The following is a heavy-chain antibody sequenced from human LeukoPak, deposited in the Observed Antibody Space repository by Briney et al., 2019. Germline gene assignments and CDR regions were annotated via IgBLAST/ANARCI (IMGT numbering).Heavy chain of an antibody. CDR3: ARVYNWNSSGLGAPRD. J-gene: IGHJ4*02. V-gene: IGHV4-38-2*02. D-gene: IGHD1-7*01. Sequence: SETLSLTCTVSGYSISSGYYWGWIRQPPGKGLEWIGSIYHRGSTYYNPSLKSRVTISVDTSKNQFSLKLSSVTAADTAVYYCARVYNWNSSGLGAPRDWGRGTLVTVSS. CDR2: IYHRGST. CDR1: GYSISSGYY.